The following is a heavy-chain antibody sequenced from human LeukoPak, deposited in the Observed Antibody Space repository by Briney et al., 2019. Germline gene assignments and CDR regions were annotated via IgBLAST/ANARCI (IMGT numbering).Heavy chain of an antibody. J-gene: IGHJ4*02. V-gene: IGHV3-30-3*01. D-gene: IGHD4-17*01. CDR3: ARETGSAVGSTDFDY. Sequence: QAGGSLRLSCAASGVTFSSYAIHWVRQAPGKGLEWVAVISYDGSNKYYADSVKGRFTISRDNSKNTLYLQMNSLRAEDTAVYYCARETGSAVGSTDFDYWGQGTLVTVSS. CDR1: GVTFSSYA. CDR2: ISYDGSNK.